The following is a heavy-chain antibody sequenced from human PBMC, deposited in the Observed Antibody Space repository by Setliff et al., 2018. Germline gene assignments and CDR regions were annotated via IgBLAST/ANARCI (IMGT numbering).Heavy chain of an antibody. CDR3: ARHQTHWAGACRSTNCPRWDWLDP. V-gene: IGHV5-51*01. CDR1: GYSFTSYW. J-gene: IGHJ5*02. CDR2: IYPDDSHT. Sequence: GESLKISCKGSGYSFTSYWIGWVRQMPGKGLEWMGTIYPDDSHTRYSPAFQGQVTITADKSISTAYLKWSSLKASDTAMYYCARHQTHWAGACRSTNCPRWDWLDPWGLGTLVTVSS. D-gene: IGHD2-2*01.